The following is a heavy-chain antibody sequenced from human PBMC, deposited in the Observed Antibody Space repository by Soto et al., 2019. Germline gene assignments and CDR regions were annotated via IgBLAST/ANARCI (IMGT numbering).Heavy chain of an antibody. CDR1: GFTFSSYS. CDR3: ARALDLSDLDY. V-gene: IGHV3-48*01. D-gene: IGHD2-21*02. Sequence: GGSLRLSCAASGFTFSSYSMNWVRQAPGKGLEWVSYISSSSSTIYYADSVKGRFTISRDNAKNSLYLQMNSLRAEDTAVYYCARALDLSDLDYWGQGTLVTVSS. J-gene: IGHJ4*02. CDR2: ISSSSSTI.